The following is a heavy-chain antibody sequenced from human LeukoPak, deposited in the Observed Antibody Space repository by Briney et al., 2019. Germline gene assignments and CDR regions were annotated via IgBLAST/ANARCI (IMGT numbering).Heavy chain of an antibody. CDR3: ASGLAGSSWLTY. V-gene: IGHV4-4*07. CDR2: IYTTGIT. J-gene: IGHJ4*02. CDR1: GDSINRYY. Sequence: SETLSLTCTVSGDSINRYYWNWIRQPAGKGLEWIARIYTTGITNYSPSLASRVSMSVDTSKNQISLKLTSVTAADTAVYYCASGLAGSSWLTYWGQGTLVTVSS. D-gene: IGHD6-13*01.